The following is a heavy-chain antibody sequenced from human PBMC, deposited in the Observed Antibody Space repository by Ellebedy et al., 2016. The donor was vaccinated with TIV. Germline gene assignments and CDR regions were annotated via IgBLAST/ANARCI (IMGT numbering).Heavy chain of an antibody. CDR1: GFTLSTYS. D-gene: IGHD3-9*01. J-gene: IGHJ1*01. CDR3: ASKGHFDWDRAEYFQH. CDR2: ISSSSNTI. Sequence: PGGSLRLSCAVSGFTLSTYSMNWVRQAPGKGLEWVSYISSSSNTIYYADSVKGRFTISRDNGKNSLYLQMNSLRDEDTAVYYCASKGHFDWDRAEYFQHWGHGTLVAVSS. V-gene: IGHV3-48*02.